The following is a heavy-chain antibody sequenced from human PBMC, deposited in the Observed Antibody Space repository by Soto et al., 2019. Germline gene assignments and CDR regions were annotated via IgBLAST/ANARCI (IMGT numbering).Heavy chain of an antibody. Sequence: GGSLRLSCAASGFTFSTYAMTWVRQAPGRGLEWVSTILHDETPFYTDSVKGRFTISRDNVRGTLYLQMNGLRVEDAALYFCAKDLFPTSGQRFFFESWGQGSRGTVSS. CDR2: ILHDETP. CDR3: AKDLFPTSGQRFFFES. D-gene: IGHD2-21*01. V-gene: IGHV3-23*01. CDR1: GFTFSTYA. J-gene: IGHJ4*02.